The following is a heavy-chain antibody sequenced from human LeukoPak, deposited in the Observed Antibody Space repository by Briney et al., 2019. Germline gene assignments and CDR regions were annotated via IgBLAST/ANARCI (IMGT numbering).Heavy chain of an antibody. CDR1: GYTFTGYY. CDR3: ATIAAAVRHYYYYMDV. Sequence: ASVKVFCKASGYTFTGYYMHWLRQAPGQGLEWMGWINPNSGGTNYAQKFQGRVTITRDTSISTAYMELSRLRSDDTAVYYCATIAAAVRHYYYYMDVWGKGTTVTVSS. D-gene: IGHD6-13*01. CDR2: INPNSGGT. J-gene: IGHJ6*03. V-gene: IGHV1-2*02.